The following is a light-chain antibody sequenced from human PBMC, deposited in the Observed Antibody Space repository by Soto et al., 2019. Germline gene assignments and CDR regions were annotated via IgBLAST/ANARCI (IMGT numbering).Light chain of an antibody. CDR3: SSYTSSSTLVV. CDR2: DVS. V-gene: IGLV2-14*01. J-gene: IGLJ2*01. Sequence: QSALTQPASVSGSPGQSITISCTGTSSDVGGYKYVSWYQQHPVKAPKLMIYDVSNRPSGVSNRFSGSKSGNTASLTISGLQAEDEAYYYCSSYTSSSTLVVFGGGTKLTVL. CDR1: SSDVGGYKY.